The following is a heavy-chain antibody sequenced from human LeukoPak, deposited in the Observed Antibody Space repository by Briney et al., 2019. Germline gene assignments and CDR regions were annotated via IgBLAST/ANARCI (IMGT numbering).Heavy chain of an antibody. CDR2: ISGSGGST. J-gene: IGHJ3*02. V-gene: IGHV3-23*01. CDR1: GFTFSSYG. CDR3: AKDRRSPHPEDAFDI. Sequence: GSLRLSCAASGFTFSSYGMSWVRQAPGKGLEWVSAISGSGGSTYYADSVKGRFTIPRDNSKNTLYLQMNSLRAEDTAVYYCAKDRRSPHPEDAFDIWGQGTMVTVSS. D-gene: IGHD6-6*01.